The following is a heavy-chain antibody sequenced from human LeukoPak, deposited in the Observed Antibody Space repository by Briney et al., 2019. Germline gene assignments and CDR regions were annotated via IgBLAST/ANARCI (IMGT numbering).Heavy chain of an antibody. Sequence: SETLSLTCAVSDSSISSGYFWGWIRQPPGKGLEWIGPLYHSGSTYYNPSLKSRVAMSLDTSKTQFSLKLSSVTAADTALYYCATLLSDYGAHYFDSWGQGVLVTVSS. CDR1: DSSISSGYF. CDR2: LYHSGST. J-gene: IGHJ4*02. CDR3: ATLLSDYGAHYFDS. D-gene: IGHD4-17*01. V-gene: IGHV4-38-2*01.